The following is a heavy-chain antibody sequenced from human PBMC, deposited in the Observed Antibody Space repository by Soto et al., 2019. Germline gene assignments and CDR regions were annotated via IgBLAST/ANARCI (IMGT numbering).Heavy chain of an antibody. CDR1: GFTFSSYS. D-gene: IGHD1-1*01. V-gene: IGHV3-21*01. J-gene: IGHJ3*02. Sequence: PGGSLRLSCAASGFTFSSYSMNWVRQAPGKGLEWVSSISSSSSYIYYANSVKGRFTISRDNAKNSLYLQMNSLRAEDTAVYYCARLLTGTTHTHAFDIWGQGTMVTVSS. CDR3: ARLLTGTTHTHAFDI. CDR2: ISSSSSYI.